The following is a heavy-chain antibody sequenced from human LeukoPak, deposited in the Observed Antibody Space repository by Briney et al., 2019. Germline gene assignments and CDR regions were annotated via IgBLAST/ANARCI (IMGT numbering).Heavy chain of an antibody. V-gene: IGHV3-21*01. D-gene: IGHD3-10*01. CDR2: ISSSSSYI. CDR1: GFTFSSYS. CDR3: AKYAHGSGTSFDP. Sequence: GGSLRLSCAASGFTFSSYSMNWVRQAPGKGLEWVSSISSSSSYIYYADSVKGRFTISRDNAKNSVYLQMSSRRAEDTAVYHCAKYAHGSGTSFDPWGQGTLVTVSS. J-gene: IGHJ5*02.